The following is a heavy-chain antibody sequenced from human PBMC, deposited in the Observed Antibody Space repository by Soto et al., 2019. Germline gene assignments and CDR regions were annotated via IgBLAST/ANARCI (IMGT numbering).Heavy chain of an antibody. Sequence: VELVESGGGVVQPGRSLRLSCAASGFTFSIYGMHWVRQAPGKGLEWVAVIWYDGSDKYYADSVKGRFTISRDNSKNTLSLQMNSLRAEDTAVYYCARGDGPATVIDYYHYYMDVWGRGTTVTVSS. CDR2: IWYDGSDK. V-gene: IGHV3-33*01. J-gene: IGHJ6*03. D-gene: IGHD3-10*01. CDR3: ARGDGPATVIDYYHYYMDV. CDR1: GFTFSIYG.